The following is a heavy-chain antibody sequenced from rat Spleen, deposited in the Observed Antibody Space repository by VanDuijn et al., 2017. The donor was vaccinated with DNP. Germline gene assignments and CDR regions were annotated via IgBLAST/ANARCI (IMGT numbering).Heavy chain of an antibody. V-gene: IGHV5S13*01. CDR2: ISPSGANI. CDR1: GFTFSNYG. Sequence: EVQLVESGGGLVQPGRSLKLSCAASGFTFSNYGMAWVRQAPTRGLEWVASISPSGANIYYRDSVKGRFTISRDNAKSTLYLQMNSLRSEDMATYYCARHGRRVFDYWGQGVMVTVSS. J-gene: IGHJ2*01. D-gene: IGHD1-11*01. CDR3: ARHGRRVFDY.